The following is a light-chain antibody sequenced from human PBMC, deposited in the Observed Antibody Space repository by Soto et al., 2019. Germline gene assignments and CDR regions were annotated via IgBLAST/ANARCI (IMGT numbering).Light chain of an antibody. V-gene: IGKV3-20*01. CDR2: DAY. Sequence: EVVLTQSPVTLSLSPGQRATLSSRASQSFRGLLAWYPQKPGQAPRXXIYDAYNRETGIPPRFSGSGSGTEFTLTISRLEPEDFAVYYCHHYGGSPITFGQGTRLEIK. J-gene: IGKJ5*01. CDR3: HHYGGSPIT. CDR1: QSFRGL.